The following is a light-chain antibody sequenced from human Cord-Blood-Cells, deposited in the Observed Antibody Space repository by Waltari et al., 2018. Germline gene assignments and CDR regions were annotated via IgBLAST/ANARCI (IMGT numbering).Light chain of an antibody. CDR3: QQSYSTPYS. CDR2: AAS. CDR1: QSISSY. J-gene: IGKJ2*03. Sequence: DIQMTQSPSSLSASLVERVTTTCRASQSISSYLNWYQQKPGKAPKLLIYAASSLKSGVPSRFSGSGSGTDFTLTISSLQPEDFATYYCQQSYSTPYSFGQGTKLEIK. V-gene: IGKV1-39*01.